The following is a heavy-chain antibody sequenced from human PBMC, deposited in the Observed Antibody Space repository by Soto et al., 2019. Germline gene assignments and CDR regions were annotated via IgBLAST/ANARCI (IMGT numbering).Heavy chain of an antibody. CDR3: ATDLNYGFDY. CDR2: ITSSSSTT. CDR1: GFTFTSYS. D-gene: IGHD4-17*01. V-gene: IGHV3-48*02. Sequence: EVQLVESGGGLVQPGGSLRRSCAASGFTFTSYSMNWVRQAPGKGLEWISYITSSSSTTYADSVKGRFTISRDNAENSLSLQMNNLREEDTAVYYCATDLNYGFDYWGQGILVTVSS. J-gene: IGHJ4*02.